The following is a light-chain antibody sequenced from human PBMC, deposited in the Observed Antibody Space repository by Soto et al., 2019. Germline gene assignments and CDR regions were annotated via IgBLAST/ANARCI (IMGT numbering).Light chain of an antibody. CDR1: QSISSY. V-gene: IGKV1-39*01. CDR3: QQSYSTPLP. CDR2: AAS. J-gene: IGKJ4*01. Sequence: DIQMTQSPSSLSASVGDRVTITCRASQSISSYLNWYQQKPGKAPKLLIYAASSLQSGVPSRFSGSGAGTDFTLPISNLHPADFATYYGQQSYSTPLPFGGGTKVEIK.